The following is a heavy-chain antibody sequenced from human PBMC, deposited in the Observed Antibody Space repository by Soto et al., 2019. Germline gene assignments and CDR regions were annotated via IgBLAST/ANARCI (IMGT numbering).Heavy chain of an antibody. CDR2: IIPIFGTA. D-gene: IGHD3-22*01. J-gene: IGHJ4*02. CDR3: ARGTPVPIYYDSSGYSFDY. Sequence: SVKVSCKASGGTFSSYAISWVRQAPGQGLEWMGGIIPIFGTANYAQKFQGRVTITADESTSTAYMELSSLRSEDTAVYYCARGTPVPIYYDSSGYSFDYWGQGTLVTVSS. CDR1: GGTFSSYA. V-gene: IGHV1-69*13.